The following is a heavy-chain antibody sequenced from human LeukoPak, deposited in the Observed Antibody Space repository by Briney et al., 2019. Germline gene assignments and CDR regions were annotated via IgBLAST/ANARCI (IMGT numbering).Heavy chain of an antibody. CDR3: ARALVNLAVAEPYYYYGMDV. V-gene: IGHV1-2*04. D-gene: IGHD6-19*01. CDR2: INPNSGGT. CDR1: GYTFTGYY. Sequence: ASVKVSCKASGYTFTGYYMHWVRQAPGQGLEWMGWINPNSGGTNYAQKFQGWVTMTRDTSISTAYMELSRLRSDDTAVYYCARALVNLAVAEPYYYYGMDVWGQGTTVTVSS. J-gene: IGHJ6*02.